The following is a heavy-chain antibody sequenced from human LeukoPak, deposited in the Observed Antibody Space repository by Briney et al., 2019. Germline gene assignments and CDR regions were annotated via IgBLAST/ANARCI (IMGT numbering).Heavy chain of an antibody. Sequence: GGSLSLSCAVSGFSIGSSWMSWVRQTPGKGLEWVADMNEGGSGTYYVDSVKGRFTVSRDNAQNSVYLQMNSLRVEDTGVYYCARDPAWGAIDYWGQGTLVTVSS. CDR1: GFSIGSSW. CDR3: ARDPAWGAIDY. D-gene: IGHD7-27*01. V-gene: IGHV3-7*01. CDR2: MNEGGSGT. J-gene: IGHJ4*02.